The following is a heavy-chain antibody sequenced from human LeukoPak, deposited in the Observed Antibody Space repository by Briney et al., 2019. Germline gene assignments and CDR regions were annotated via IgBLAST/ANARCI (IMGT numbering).Heavy chain of an antibody. V-gene: IGHV3-30*18. Sequence: GGSLRLSCAASGFTLSSYGMHWVRQAPGKGLEWVAVISYDGSNKYYADSVKGRFTISRDNSKNTLYLQMNSLRAEDTAVYYCAKDGRRAGHNLYYFDYWGQGTLVTVSS. CDR2: ISYDGSNK. J-gene: IGHJ4*02. CDR1: GFTLSSYG. CDR3: AKDGRRAGHNLYYFDY. D-gene: IGHD5-24*01.